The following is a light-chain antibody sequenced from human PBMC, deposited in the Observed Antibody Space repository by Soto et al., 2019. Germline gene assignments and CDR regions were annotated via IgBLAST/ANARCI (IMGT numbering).Light chain of an antibody. V-gene: IGLV1-40*01. J-gene: IGLJ1*01. CDR2: GNS. CDR1: SSNIGAGYD. CDR3: PSYDRRLSRYV. Sequence: QSVLAPPPSASGAPGQSVTISCAGSSSNIGAGYDVHWYQQLPGTAPKLLIYGNSNRPSGVPDRVSGSKSGTSASLAITGLQAEDEADYYCPSYDRRLSRYVSGPGTKV.